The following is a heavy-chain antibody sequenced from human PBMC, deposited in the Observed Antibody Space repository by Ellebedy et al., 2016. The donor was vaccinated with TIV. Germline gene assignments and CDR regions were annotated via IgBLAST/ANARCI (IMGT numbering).Heavy chain of an antibody. CDR2: IFYSGTT. V-gene: IGHV4-39*02. D-gene: IGHD3/OR15-3a*01. Sequence: PSETLSLTCTVSGGSLSRSDSYWGWIRQPPGKGLEWIGSIFYSGTTYYNPSLKSRVTISLDTSKNHFPLKLRSTTAADTAAYYCARQGPDGPFDYWGQGTLVTVS. CDR1: GGSLSRSDSY. J-gene: IGHJ4*02. CDR3: ARQGPDGPFDY.